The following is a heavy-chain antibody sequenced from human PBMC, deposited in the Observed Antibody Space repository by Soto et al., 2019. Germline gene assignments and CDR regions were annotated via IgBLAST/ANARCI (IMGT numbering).Heavy chain of an antibody. J-gene: IGHJ6*02. Sequence: SETLSLTCAVYGGSFSGYYWSWIRQPPGKGLEWIGEINHSGSTNYNPSLKSRVTISVDTSKNQFSLKLSSVTAADTAVYYCAIVPAANYYYYGMDVWGQGTTVTVSS. V-gene: IGHV4-34*01. CDR2: INHSGST. CDR3: AIVPAANYYYYGMDV. D-gene: IGHD2-2*01. CDR1: GGSFSGYY.